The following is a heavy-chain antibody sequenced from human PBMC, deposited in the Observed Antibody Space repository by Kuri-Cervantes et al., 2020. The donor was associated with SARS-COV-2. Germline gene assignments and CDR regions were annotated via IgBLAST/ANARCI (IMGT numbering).Heavy chain of an antibody. J-gene: IGHJ6*02. CDR1: GYTLTELS. Sequence: ASVKVSCKVSGYTLTELSMHWVRQAPGKGLEWMGGFDPEDGETIYAQKFQGRVTITADKSTSTAYMEMSSLRSEDTAVYYCARGGVVTAVLNNNYYAMDVWGQGTTVTVSS. D-gene: IGHD2-2*01. V-gene: IGHV1-24*01. CDR2: FDPEDGET. CDR3: ARGGVVTAVLNNNYYAMDV.